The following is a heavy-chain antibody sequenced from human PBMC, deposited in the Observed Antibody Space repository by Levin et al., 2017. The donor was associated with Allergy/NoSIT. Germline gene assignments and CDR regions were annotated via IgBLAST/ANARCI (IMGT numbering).Heavy chain of an antibody. CDR1: GFTFSSYS. D-gene: IGHD3-10*01. J-gene: IGHJ6*02. CDR2: ISSSSSYI. V-gene: IGHV3-21*01. Sequence: SCAASGFTFSSYSMNWVRQAPGKGLEWVSSISSSSSYIYYADSVKGRFTISRDNAKNSLYLQMNSLRAEDTAVYYCARDAGLLWFGESSGMDVWGQGTTVTVSS. CDR3: ARDAGLLWFGESSGMDV.